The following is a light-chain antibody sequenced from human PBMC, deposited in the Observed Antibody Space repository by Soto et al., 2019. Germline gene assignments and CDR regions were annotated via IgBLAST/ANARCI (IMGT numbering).Light chain of an antibody. Sequence: QSALTQPPSASGSPGQSVAISCTGTISDVGGYNYVYWYQQYPGKAPKLIMCEVTKRPSGVPDRFSGSKSGNTASLTVSGLQAEDEADYYCCSYVGSNNYVFGTGTKLTVL. V-gene: IGLV2-8*01. J-gene: IGLJ1*01. CDR1: ISDVGGYNY. CDR2: EVT. CDR3: CSYVGSNNYV.